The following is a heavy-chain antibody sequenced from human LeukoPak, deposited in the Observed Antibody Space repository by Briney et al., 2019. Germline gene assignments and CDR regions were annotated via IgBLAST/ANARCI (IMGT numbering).Heavy chain of an antibody. V-gene: IGHV4-59*11. CDR3: ARGSGNEYYYYYMDV. J-gene: IGHJ6*03. D-gene: IGHD3-10*01. CDR1: GGSISSHY. Sequence: SETLSLTCTGSGGSISSHYWSWIRQPPGKGLEWIGYTYYSGSTNYNQSLKSRVTISVDTSKKQFSLKLSSVTAADTAVYYCARGSGNEYYYYYMDVWGKGTTVTVSS. CDR2: TYYSGST.